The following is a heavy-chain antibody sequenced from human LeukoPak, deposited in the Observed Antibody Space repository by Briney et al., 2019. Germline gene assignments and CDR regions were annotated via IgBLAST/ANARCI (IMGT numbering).Heavy chain of an antibody. CDR1: GYSFPRYA. J-gene: IGHJ4*02. CDR3: ARDPSNTSGRYIFFDF. D-gene: IGHD6-25*01. CDR2: VSTYNGDT. V-gene: IGHV1-18*01. Sequence: ASVKVSCKGSGYSFPRYAIAWVRQAPGQGLEWMGWVSTYNGDTKYAQNFQGRVTMTRDTSTNTAYMELRSLRSDDPAVYYCARDPSNTSGRYIFFDFWGQGTLVAVSS.